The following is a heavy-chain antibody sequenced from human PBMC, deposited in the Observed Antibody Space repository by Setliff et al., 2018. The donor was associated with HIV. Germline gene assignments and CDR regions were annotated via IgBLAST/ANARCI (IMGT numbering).Heavy chain of an antibody. Sequence: ASVKVSCKAFGGTSSSDAINWVRQAPGQGLEWMGWVKTDSGSPTYAQGFTGRFVFSVDTSVTTAYLQISSLKAEDTAVYYCARALYGDYGGDLNWLDPWGQGTLVTVSS. CDR1: GGTSSSDA. V-gene: IGHV7-4-1*02. CDR2: VKTDSGSP. J-gene: IGHJ5*02. D-gene: IGHD4-17*01. CDR3: ARALYGDYGGDLNWLDP.